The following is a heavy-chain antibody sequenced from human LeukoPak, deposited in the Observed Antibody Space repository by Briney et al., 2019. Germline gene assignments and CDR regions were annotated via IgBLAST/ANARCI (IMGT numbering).Heavy chain of an antibody. Sequence: GASVKVSCKASGYTFTGYYMHWVRQAPGQGLEWMGWINPNSGGTNYAQKFQGRVTMTRDTSISTAYMELSRLRSDDTAVYYCARSRSITNNWFDPWGQGTLVTVSS. V-gene: IGHV1-2*02. D-gene: IGHD2-2*01. CDR1: GYTFTGYY. CDR3: ARSRSITNNWFDP. J-gene: IGHJ5*02. CDR2: INPNSGGT.